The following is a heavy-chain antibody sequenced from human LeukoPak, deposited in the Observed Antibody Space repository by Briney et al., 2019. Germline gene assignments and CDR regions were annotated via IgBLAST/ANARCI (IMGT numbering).Heavy chain of an antibody. D-gene: IGHD6-6*01. J-gene: IGHJ6*02. Sequence: SQTLSLTCAISGDTVSSNTAAWNWIRQSPSRGLEWLGRTYYRSKWNTDYAASVQNRITINPDTSTNQFSLQLKSATPEDTAVYYCSRQRSTSTYYFGLDVWGQGTTVTLSS. CDR2: TYYRSKWNT. CDR3: SRQRSTSTYYFGLDV. CDR1: GDTVSSNTAA. V-gene: IGHV6-1*01.